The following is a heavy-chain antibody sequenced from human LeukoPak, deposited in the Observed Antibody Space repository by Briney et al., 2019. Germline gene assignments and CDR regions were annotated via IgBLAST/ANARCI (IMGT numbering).Heavy chain of an antibody. CDR2: IYYSGSA. CDR3: ARVLEQQLGDAFDI. Sequence: PSETLSLTCTVSGGSISSYYWSWIRQPPGKGLKWIGSIYYSGSANYNPSLKSRVTISVDTSKNQFSLKLGSVTAADTAVYYCARVLEQQLGDAFDIWGQGTMVTVSS. D-gene: IGHD6-13*01. CDR1: GGSISSYY. V-gene: IGHV4-59*01. J-gene: IGHJ3*02.